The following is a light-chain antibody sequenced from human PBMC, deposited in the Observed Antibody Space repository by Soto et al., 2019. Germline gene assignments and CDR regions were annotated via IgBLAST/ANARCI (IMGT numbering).Light chain of an antibody. V-gene: IGLV1-40*01. CDR2: GNS. CDR1: SSNIGAGYD. CDR3: QSYDSSLSVV. Sequence: QTVVTQPPSVSGAPGQRVTISCTGSSSNIGAGYDVHWYQQLPGTAPKLLIYGNSNRPSGVPDRFSGSKSGTSASLAITGLQAEDEADYYCQSYDSSLSVVFGGGTKLTFL. J-gene: IGLJ2*01.